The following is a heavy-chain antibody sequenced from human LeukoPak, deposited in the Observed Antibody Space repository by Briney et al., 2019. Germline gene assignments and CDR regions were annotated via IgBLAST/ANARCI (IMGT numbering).Heavy chain of an antibody. CDR2: VFPGDSDT. V-gene: IGHV5-51*01. CDR1: GYSFTNYW. D-gene: IGHD5-12*01. Sequence: GESLKISCKGSGYSFTNYWIAWVRQMPGKGLEWMGIVFPGDSDTRYSPSFRGQVTLSADKSISTAYLQWSSLKASDTAIYYCARQPMGYGEGGSDYWGQGTLVTVSS. CDR3: ARQPMGYGEGGSDY. J-gene: IGHJ4*02.